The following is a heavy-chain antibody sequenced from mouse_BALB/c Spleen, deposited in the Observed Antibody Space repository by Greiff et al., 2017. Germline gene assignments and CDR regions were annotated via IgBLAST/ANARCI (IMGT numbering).Heavy chain of an antibody. CDR2: ISSGNNTI. CDR3: TRSPSTMIKGFAY. CDR1: GFTFSNFG. Sequence: EVKVEESGGDLVQPGGSRKLSCAASGFTFSNFGMHWVRQAPEKGLEWVAYISSGNNTIYYADTVKGRFTISRDNPKNTLFLQMTSLRSEDTAMYYCTRSPSTMIKGFAYWGQGTLVTVSA. V-gene: IGHV5-17*02. D-gene: IGHD2-4*01. J-gene: IGHJ3*01.